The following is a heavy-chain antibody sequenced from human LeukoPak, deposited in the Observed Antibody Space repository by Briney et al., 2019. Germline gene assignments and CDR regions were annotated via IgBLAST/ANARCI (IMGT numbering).Heavy chain of an antibody. CDR3: AKDQAYSGYDFWSGYYKTHYYYGMDV. D-gene: IGHD3-3*01. Sequence: GGSLRLSCAASGFTFSSYAMHWVRQAPGKGLEWVAVISYDGSNKDYADSVKGRFTISRDNSKNTLYLQMNSLRAEDTAVYYCAKDQAYSGYDFWSGYYKTHYYYGMDVWGQGTTVTVSS. J-gene: IGHJ6*02. CDR2: ISYDGSNK. CDR1: GFTFSSYA. V-gene: IGHV3-30-3*01.